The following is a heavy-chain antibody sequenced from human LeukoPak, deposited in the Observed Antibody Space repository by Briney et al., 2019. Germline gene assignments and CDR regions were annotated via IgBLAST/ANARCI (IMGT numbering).Heavy chain of an antibody. CDR2: IKSKTDGGTT. D-gene: IGHD6-13*01. J-gene: IGHJ4*02. V-gene: IGHV3-15*01. CDR1: GFTFSNAW. CDR3: TTDLSSSWSHNLIDY. Sequence: GGSLRLSCAASGFTFSNAWMSWVRQAPGKGLEWVGRIKSKTDGGTTDYAAPVKGRFTISRDDSKNTLYLQMNSLKTEDTAVYYCTTDLSSSWSHNLIDYWGQGTLVTVSS.